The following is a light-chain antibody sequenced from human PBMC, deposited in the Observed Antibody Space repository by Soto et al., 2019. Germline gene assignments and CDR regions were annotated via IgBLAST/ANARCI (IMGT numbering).Light chain of an antibody. CDR3: CSYTTSNTRQIV. CDR1: SRDVGGYNY. V-gene: IGLV2-14*01. CDR2: DVS. J-gene: IGLJ1*01. Sequence: QSDLTQHASASGAPGQSITVSFTGTSRDVGGYNYVSWYQQHAGKAPKLMIYDVSNRPSGVSNRFSGSKSGNTASLTISGLQAEDEADYYCCSYTTSNTRQIVFGTGTKVTVL.